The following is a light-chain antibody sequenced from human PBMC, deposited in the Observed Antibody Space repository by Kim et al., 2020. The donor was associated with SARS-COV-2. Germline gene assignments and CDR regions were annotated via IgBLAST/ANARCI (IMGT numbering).Light chain of an antibody. J-gene: IGLJ1*01. CDR2: DVN. CDR1: SSDVGGYIY. V-gene: IGLV2-11*03. Sequence: GQSVTVSCTGTSSDVGGYIYVSWYQQHPGKAPKLMIYDVNKRPSGVPDRFSGSKSDNTASLTISGLQAEDESDYYCCSYAGSYSFVFGPGTKVTVL. CDR3: CSYAGSYSFV.